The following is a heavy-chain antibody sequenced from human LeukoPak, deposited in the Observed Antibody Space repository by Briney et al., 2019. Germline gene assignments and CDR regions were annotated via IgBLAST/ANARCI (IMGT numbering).Heavy chain of an antibody. CDR1: GGSISSYY. CDR2: IYSSGST. V-gene: IGHV4-4*07. D-gene: IGHD3-10*01. J-gene: IGHJ4*02. Sequence: PSETLSLTRTVAGGSISSYYWSWIRQRAGKVLEWIGRIYSSGSTNYNPSLKSRVTMSLDTSKSQFSLKLNSVTAADTAVYYCAKEGTTRGVIDYWGQGALVTVSS. CDR3: AKEGTTRGVIDY.